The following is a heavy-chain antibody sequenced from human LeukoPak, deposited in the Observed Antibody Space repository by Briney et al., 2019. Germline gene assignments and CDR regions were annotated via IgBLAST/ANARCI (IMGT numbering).Heavy chain of an antibody. Sequence: SSETLSLTCAVYGGSFSGYYWSWIRQPPRKGLEWIGEINHSGSTNYNPSLKSRVTISVDTSKNQFSLKLSSVTAADTAVYYCARGYLQYYDYVWGSYRYYFDYWGQGTLVTVSS. D-gene: IGHD3-16*02. CDR2: INHSGST. CDR1: GGSFSGYY. CDR3: ARGYLQYYDYVWGSYRYYFDY. V-gene: IGHV4-34*01. J-gene: IGHJ4*02.